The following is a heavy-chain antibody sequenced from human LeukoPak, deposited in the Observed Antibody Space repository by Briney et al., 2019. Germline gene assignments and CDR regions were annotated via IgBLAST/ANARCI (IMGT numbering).Heavy chain of an antibody. V-gene: IGHV3-9*01. CDR1: GFTFDDYA. CDR3: VRIFGVVTPYGMDV. D-gene: IGHD3-3*01. CDR2: ISWNSGSI. Sequence: GGSLRLSCAASGFTFDDYAMHWVRHAPGKGLEWVSGISWNSGSIGYADSVKGRFTISRDNAKNSLYLQMNSLRAEDTAVYYCVRIFGVVTPYGMDVWGQGTTVTVSS. J-gene: IGHJ6*02.